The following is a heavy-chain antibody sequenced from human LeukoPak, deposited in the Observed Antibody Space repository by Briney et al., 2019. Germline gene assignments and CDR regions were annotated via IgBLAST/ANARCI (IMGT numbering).Heavy chain of an antibody. J-gene: IGHJ6*03. V-gene: IGHV3-30*02. Sequence: GGSLRLSCAASGFTFSSYGIHWVRQAPGKGLEWVAFIRYDGTNKYYADSVKGRFTISRDNPKNTLYLQMNSLRAEDTAVYFCAKDTALSSNYGSGYMDVWGKGTTVIVSS. D-gene: IGHD4-11*01. CDR3: AKDTALSSNYGSGYMDV. CDR1: GFTFSSYG. CDR2: IRYDGTNK.